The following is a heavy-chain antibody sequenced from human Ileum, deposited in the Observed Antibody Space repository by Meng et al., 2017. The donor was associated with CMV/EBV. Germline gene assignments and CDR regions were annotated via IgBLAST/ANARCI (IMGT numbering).Heavy chain of an antibody. CDR3: ARELRYGDYYFDS. CDR1: GDSIISDDHY. Sequence: VQLPESGPGLVKSSKTLSLTCKVSGDSIISDDHYLSWIRQPPGKGLEWIGYVFYSGSTYYNPSLMSRVTISVDTSKNQFSLRLSSVTAADTAVYYCARELRYGDYYFDSWGQGTLVTVSS. V-gene: IGHV4-30-4*08. D-gene: IGHD4-17*01. J-gene: IGHJ4*02. CDR2: VFYSGST.